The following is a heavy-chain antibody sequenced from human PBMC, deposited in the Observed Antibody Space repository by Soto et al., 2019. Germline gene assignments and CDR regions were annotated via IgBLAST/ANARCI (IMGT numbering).Heavy chain of an antibody. V-gene: IGHV4-38-2*01. Sequence: KTSETLSLTCAVSGYSISSGYYWGWIRQPPGKGLEWIGSIYHSGSTYYNPSLKSRVTISVDTSKNQFSLKLSSVTAADTAVYYCARLSGSYWEPDYWGQGTLVTVSS. D-gene: IGHD1-26*01. CDR3: ARLSGSYWEPDY. J-gene: IGHJ4*02. CDR2: IYHSGST. CDR1: GYSISSGYY.